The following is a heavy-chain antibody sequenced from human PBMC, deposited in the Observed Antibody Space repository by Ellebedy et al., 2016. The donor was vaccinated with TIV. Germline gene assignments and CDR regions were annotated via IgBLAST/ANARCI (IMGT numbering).Heavy chain of an antibody. V-gene: IGHV3-11*06. CDR2: ISNSGYT. J-gene: IGHJ3*01. CDR1: GFSFNDYY. Sequence: GESLKISCVGSGFSFNDYYMSWIRQAPGRGLEWISYISNSGYTSYADSVKGRFTISRDNAKNSLDLQMNNLRADDTAVYYCARDTVQVPDGDVFDVWGQGTLVTVSS. D-gene: IGHD1-1*01. CDR3: ARDTVQVPDGDVFDV.